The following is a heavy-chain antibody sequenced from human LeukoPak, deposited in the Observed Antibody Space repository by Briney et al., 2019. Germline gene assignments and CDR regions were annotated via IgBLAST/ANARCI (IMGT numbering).Heavy chain of an antibody. Sequence: KSGGSLRLSCAASGFTFSSYAMGWVRQAPGKGLEWVSSISSSSSYIYYADSVRGRFTISRDNAKNSVYLQMNSLRADDTAVYYCARGGYSYGSDPYYYYGMDVWGQGTTVTVSS. CDR1: GFTFSSYA. J-gene: IGHJ6*02. V-gene: IGHV3-21*01. CDR2: ISSSSSYI. CDR3: ARGGYSYGSDPYYYYGMDV. D-gene: IGHD5-12*01.